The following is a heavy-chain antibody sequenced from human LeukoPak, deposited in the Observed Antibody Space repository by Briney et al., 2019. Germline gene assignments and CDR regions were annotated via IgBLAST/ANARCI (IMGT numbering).Heavy chain of an antibody. CDR1: GYTFTGYY. Sequence: GASVKVSCKASGYTFTGYYMHWVRQAPGRGLEWMGWINPNSGGTNYAQKLQGRVTMTTDTSTSTAYMELRSLRSDDTAVYYCARDATIFGENWFDPWGQGTLVTVSS. CDR3: ARDATIFGENWFDP. CDR2: INPNSGGT. J-gene: IGHJ5*02. D-gene: IGHD3-3*01. V-gene: IGHV1-2*02.